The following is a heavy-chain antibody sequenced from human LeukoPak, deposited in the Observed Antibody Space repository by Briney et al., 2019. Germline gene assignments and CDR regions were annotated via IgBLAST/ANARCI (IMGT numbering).Heavy chain of an antibody. J-gene: IGHJ3*02. CDR2: ISYDGSNK. CDR1: GFTFSSYA. CDR3: ARGSEWSDAFDI. Sequence: GGSLRLSCAASGFTFSSYAMHWVRQAPGKGLEWVAVISYDGSNKYYADSVKGRFTNSRDNSKNTLYLQMNSLRAEDTAVYYCARGSEWSDAFDIWGQGTMVAVSS. D-gene: IGHD2-8*01. V-gene: IGHV3-30-3*01.